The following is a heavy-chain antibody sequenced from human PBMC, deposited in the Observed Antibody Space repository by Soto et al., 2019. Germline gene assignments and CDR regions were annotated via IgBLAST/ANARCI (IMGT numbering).Heavy chain of an antibody. Sequence: QVQLVQSGAEVKKPGFSVKVSCKASGGIFNTYALSWVRQAPGQGLEWMGGIIPIFGTANYAQKFQGSVTITADESTNTTYMELSSLRSDDTAVYYCTRGTGMSHSWYADSWGQGTRVTVSS. CDR2: IIPIFGTA. CDR1: GGIFNTYA. CDR3: TRGTGMSHSWYADS. D-gene: IGHD6-13*01. J-gene: IGHJ5*02. V-gene: IGHV1-69*01.